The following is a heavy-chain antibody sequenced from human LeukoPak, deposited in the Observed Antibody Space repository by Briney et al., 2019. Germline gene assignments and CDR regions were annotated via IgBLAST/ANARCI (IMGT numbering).Heavy chain of an antibody. V-gene: IGHV3-7*01. D-gene: IGHD6-19*01. CDR2: IKQDGSDK. Sequence: PGGSLRLSCAASGFTFSSYWMSWVRQAPGKGLEWAANIKQDGSDKYYVDSVKGRFTISRDNAKNSLYLQMNSLRAEDTAVYYCARDPSGYSSGWYGSKHDYWGQGTLVTVSS. CDR3: ARDPSGYSSGWYGSKHDY. J-gene: IGHJ4*02. CDR1: GFTFSSYW.